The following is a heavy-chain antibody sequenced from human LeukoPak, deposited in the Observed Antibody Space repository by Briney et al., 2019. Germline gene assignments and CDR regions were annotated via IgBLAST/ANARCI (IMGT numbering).Heavy chain of an antibody. D-gene: IGHD1-26*01. J-gene: IGHJ3*02. CDR2: IKHDGSKK. CDR1: GFTFSSDW. V-gene: IGHV3-7*01. CDR3: ARDFNPLYSGTYYDAFDI. Sequence: PGGXXRLSCAASGFTFSSDWMTWVRQAPGKGLEGVANIKHDGSKKYYVDSVKGGFTISTDTAKNSLYLQMDSLRAEDTAVYYCARDFNPLYSGTYYDAFDIWGQGTMVTVSS.